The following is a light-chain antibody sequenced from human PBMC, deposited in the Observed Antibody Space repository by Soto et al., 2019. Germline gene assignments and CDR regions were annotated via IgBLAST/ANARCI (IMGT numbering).Light chain of an antibody. Sequence: TQSPATVSVSPGERATVSCRASQSLSSHLAWYQQKPGQAPRLLILGASERVNGIPARFSGSGSGTEFTLSISSLLSEDFAIYYCQQYNTWPWTFGQGTKVEIK. J-gene: IGKJ1*01. CDR2: GAS. CDR3: QQYNTWPWT. CDR1: QSLSSH. V-gene: IGKV3-15*01.